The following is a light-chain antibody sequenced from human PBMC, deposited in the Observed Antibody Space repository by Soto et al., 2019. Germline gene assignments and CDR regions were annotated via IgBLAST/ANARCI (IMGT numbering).Light chain of an antibody. V-gene: IGKV1-27*01. CDR1: QGISNY. J-gene: IGKJ1*01. CDR2: AAS. Sequence: DIQMTQSPSSLSASVGDRVTITCRASQGISNYLAWYQQKPGKVPKLLIYAASTFPSGVPPRFSGSGSGTDFTLTISSLQPEDVATYYCQKYLSALWTFGQGTKVDIK. CDR3: QKYLSALWT.